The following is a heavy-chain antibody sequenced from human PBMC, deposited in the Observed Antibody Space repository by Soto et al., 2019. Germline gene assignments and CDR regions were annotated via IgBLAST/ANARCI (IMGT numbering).Heavy chain of an antibody. V-gene: IGHV3-7*05. D-gene: IGHD6-19*01. Sequence: EVQLVESGGGLVQPGGSLRLSCLASEFTFNTSWMNWVRQAPGRGLEWVANIKDDGSEKNYLDSVKGRFTISRDNAKNSLYLQMNSPRGEDTAVYFCARDWGTPGRGSAVGYYYHYGMDVWGQGTTVTVSS. CDR2: IKDDGSEK. CDR1: EFTFNTSW. J-gene: IGHJ6*02. CDR3: ARDWGTPGRGSAVGYYYHYGMDV.